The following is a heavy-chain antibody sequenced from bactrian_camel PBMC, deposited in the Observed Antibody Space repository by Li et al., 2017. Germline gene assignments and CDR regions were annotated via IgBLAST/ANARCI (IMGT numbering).Heavy chain of an antibody. CDR1: GYSSSRHC. Sequence: HVQLVESGGGSVQAGGSLRLSCTHFGYSSSRHCMGWYRQAPGRELEGVATIDSDGATEYADSVKGRFTITKDNAKNTLYLQMKSLKPEDTAMYYCAAEPDIAVGGGYCYATVKGNDYNYWGQGTQVTVS. V-gene: IGHV3S53*01. J-gene: IGHJ4*01. CDR2: IDSDGAT. D-gene: IGHD2*01. CDR3: AAEPDIAVGGGYCYATVKGNDYNY.